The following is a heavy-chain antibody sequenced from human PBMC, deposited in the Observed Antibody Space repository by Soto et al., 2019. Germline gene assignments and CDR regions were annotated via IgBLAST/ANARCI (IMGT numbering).Heavy chain of an antibody. D-gene: IGHD6-19*01. V-gene: IGHV1-24*01. CDR3: ATYAHSSSDGRYNWFDP. Sequence: GASVKVSCKVSGYTLTELSMHWVRQAPGKGLEWMGGFDPENGETIYAQKFQGRVTMTEDTSTDTAYMELSSLRSEDTAVYYCATYAHSSSDGRYNWFDPWGQGTQVTVSS. J-gene: IGHJ5*02. CDR2: FDPENGET. CDR1: GYTLTELS.